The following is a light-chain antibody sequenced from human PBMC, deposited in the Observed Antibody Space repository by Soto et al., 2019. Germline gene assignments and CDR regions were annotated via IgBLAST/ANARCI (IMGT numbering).Light chain of an antibody. V-gene: IGKV1-5*03. CDR1: QSMNSR. CDR3: QQYGSYSYT. Sequence: DIPMTQSPSTLSAAVGDRVTITCRASQSMNSRLAWYQQKPGKAPNLLIYKASSLQSGVPSRFSGSGSGTEFTLTISSLQPDDFVTYYCQQYGSYSYTFGQGTKLEVK. J-gene: IGKJ2*01. CDR2: KAS.